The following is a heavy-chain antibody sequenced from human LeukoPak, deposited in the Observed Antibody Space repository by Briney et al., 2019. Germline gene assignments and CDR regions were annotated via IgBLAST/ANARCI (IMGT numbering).Heavy chain of an antibody. CDR1: GGSFSGYY. D-gene: IGHD3-3*01. CDR3: ASMSTYYDFWSGYSPLIFDY. V-gene: IGHV4-34*01. CDR2: INHSGST. J-gene: IGHJ4*02. Sequence: PSETLSLTCDVYGGSFSGYYWSWIRQPPGKGLEWIGEINHSGSTNYNPSLKSRVTISVDTSKNQFSLKLSSVTAADTAVYYCASMSTYYDFWSGYSPLIFDYWGQGTLVTVSS.